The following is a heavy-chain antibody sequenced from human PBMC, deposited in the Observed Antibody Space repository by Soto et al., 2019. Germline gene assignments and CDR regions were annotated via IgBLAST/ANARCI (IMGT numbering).Heavy chain of an antibody. CDR3: ARGIRYYDFWSGYYKGGSLYYYGMDV. CDR1: GGSFSCYY. CDR2: INHSGST. V-gene: IGHV4-34*01. D-gene: IGHD3-3*01. Sequence: PSETLSLTCAVYGGSFSCYYWSWIRQPPGKGLEWIGEINHSGSTNYNPSLKSRVTISVDTSKNQFSLKLSSVTAADTAVYCCARGIRYYDFWSGYYKGGSLYYYGMDVWGQGTTVTVSS. J-gene: IGHJ6*02.